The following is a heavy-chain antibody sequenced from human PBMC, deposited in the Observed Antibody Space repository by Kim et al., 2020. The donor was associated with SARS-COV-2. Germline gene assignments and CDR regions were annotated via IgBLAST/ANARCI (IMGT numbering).Heavy chain of an antibody. J-gene: IGHJ3*02. CDR3: ARGRGSGSYSARNQAFDI. Sequence: QGRVTITRDTSASTAYMELSSLRSEDTAVYYCARGRGSGSYSARNQAFDIWGQGTMVTVSS. D-gene: IGHD1-26*01. V-gene: IGHV1-3*01.